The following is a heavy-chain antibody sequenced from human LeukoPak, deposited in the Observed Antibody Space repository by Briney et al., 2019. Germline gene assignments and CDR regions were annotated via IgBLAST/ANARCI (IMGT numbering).Heavy chain of an antibody. J-gene: IGHJ4*02. CDR3: ARLTPPGIAAAGILFDY. D-gene: IGHD6-13*01. Sequence: SETLSLTCAVYGGSFSGYYWSWIRQPPGKGLEWIGEINHSGSTNYNPSLKSRVTISVDTSKNQFSLKLSSVTAADTAVYYCARLTPPGIAAAGILFDYWGQGTLVTVSS. CDR1: GGSFSGYY. CDR2: INHSGST. V-gene: IGHV4-34*01.